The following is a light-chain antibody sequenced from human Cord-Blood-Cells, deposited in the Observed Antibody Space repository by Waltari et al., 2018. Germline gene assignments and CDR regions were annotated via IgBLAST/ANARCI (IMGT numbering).Light chain of an antibody. CDR3: SSYTSSSTYV. J-gene: IGLJ1*01. CDR2: DGS. CDR1: SSYVGGYNY. V-gene: IGLV2-14*03. Sequence: QSALTQPASVSGSPGQSITIPCTGTSSYVGGYNYVSWYQQHPGKAPKLMIYDGSNRPAGVSSRFSGSKSGNTASLTISGLQAEDEADYYCSSYTSSSTYVFGTGTKVTVL.